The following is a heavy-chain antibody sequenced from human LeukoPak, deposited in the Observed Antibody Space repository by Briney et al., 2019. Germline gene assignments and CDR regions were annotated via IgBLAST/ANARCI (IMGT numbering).Heavy chain of an antibody. J-gene: IGHJ4*02. D-gene: IGHD3-16*01. Sequence: GGSLRLSCAASGFTFSSYGMHWVRQAPGKGLEWVSFIRYDGSNEYYADSVRGRFTISRDNSKNTLYLQMNSLRAEDTALYYCAKGGLRGGTYNDDFWGQGTLVTVSS. CDR1: GFTFSSYG. CDR3: AKGGLRGGTYNDDF. CDR2: IRYDGSNE. V-gene: IGHV3-30*02.